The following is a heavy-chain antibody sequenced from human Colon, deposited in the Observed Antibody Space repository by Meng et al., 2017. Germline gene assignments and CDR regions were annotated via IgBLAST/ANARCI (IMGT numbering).Heavy chain of an antibody. CDR1: VSTISSLP. D-gene: IGHD6-19*01. J-gene: IGHJ4*02. Sequence: QVVCDGGVGCHVWCLRRLSLDHLVSTISSLPLNGVREAPGKGLEWVAVISHDGSNKSYADSVKGRFSIPRANSKNTLYLERTSLRDEDTAVYDCATNAVAGIDVFDYWGQGTLVTVSS. CDR3: ATNAVAGIDVFDY. CDR2: ISHDGSNK. V-gene: IGHV3-30*01.